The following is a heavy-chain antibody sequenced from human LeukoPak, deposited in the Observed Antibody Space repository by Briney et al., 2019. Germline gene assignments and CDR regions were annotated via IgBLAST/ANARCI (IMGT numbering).Heavy chain of an antibody. CDR2: IYHSGST. J-gene: IGHJ4*02. V-gene: IGHV4-59*08. Sequence: SETLSLTCTVSGGSISSYFWSWIRQPPGKGLEWIGYIYHSGSTNYNPSLKSRVTISVDTSKNQFSLKLSSVTAADTAVYYCARQTYYYDSSGYYEVGYFDYWGQGTLVTVSS. CDR1: GGSISSYF. CDR3: ARQTYYYDSSGYYEVGYFDY. D-gene: IGHD3-22*01.